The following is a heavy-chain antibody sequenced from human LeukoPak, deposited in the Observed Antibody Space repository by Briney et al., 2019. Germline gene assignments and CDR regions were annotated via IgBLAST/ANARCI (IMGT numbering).Heavy chain of an antibody. CDR2: IYTSGST. Sequence: SETLSLTCTVSGGSISSYYWSWIRQPAGKGLEWIGRIYTSGSTNYNPSLKSRVTMSVDTSKNLFSLKLSSVTAADTAVYYCTREHYDYVWGSYRPNYFDYWGQGTLVTVSS. V-gene: IGHV4-4*07. D-gene: IGHD3-16*02. CDR1: GGSISSYY. J-gene: IGHJ4*02. CDR3: TREHYDYVWGSYRPNYFDY.